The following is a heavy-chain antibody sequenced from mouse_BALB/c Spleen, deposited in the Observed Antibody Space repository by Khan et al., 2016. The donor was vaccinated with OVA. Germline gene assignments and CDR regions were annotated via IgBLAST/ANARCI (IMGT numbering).Heavy chain of an antibody. J-gene: IGHJ2*01. CDR1: GYTFTDYY. Sequence: QVQLQQSGPDLARPGASVKLSCKASGYTFTDYYINWVKQRSGQGLEWIGDIYPGSGIPYYNEKFEGKATLTADKSSSTAYMQLSSLTSADSSVYFCARGDYGLYYFDYWGQGTTLTVSS. CDR2: IYPGSGIP. V-gene: IGHV1-77*01. D-gene: IGHD1-2*01. CDR3: ARGDYGLYYFDY.